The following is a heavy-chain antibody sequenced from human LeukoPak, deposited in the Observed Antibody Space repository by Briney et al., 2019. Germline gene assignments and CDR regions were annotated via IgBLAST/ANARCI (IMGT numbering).Heavy chain of an antibody. CDR1: GFIFSTYV. D-gene: IGHD3-10*01. CDR3: ARKAGYYYGSGDY. CDR2: ISGSGDSS. Sequence: GGSLRLSCAASGFIFSTYVMSWVRQGPGKGLEWVSLISGSGDSSYYADSVKGRFTISRDNSKNSLYLQMNSLRAEDTAVYYCARKAGYYYGSGDYWGQGTLVTVSS. V-gene: IGHV3-23*01. J-gene: IGHJ4*02.